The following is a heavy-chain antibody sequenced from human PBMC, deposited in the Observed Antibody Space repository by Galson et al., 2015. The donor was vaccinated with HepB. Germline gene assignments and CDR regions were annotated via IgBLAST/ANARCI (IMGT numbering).Heavy chain of an antibody. CDR3: ARERGLGGSGSRY. D-gene: IGHD6-19*01. V-gene: IGHV1-2*02. J-gene: IGHJ4*02. CDR1: GYTFTGYY. CDR2: INPNSGGT. Sequence: SVKVSCKASGYTFTGYYMHWVRQAPGQGLEWMGWINPNSGGTNYAQKLQGRVTMTRDTSISTAYMELSRLRSDDTAVYYCARERGLGGSGSRYWGQGTLVTVSS.